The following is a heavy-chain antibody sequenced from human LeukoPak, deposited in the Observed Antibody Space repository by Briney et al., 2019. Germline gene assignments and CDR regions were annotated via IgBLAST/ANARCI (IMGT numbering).Heavy chain of an antibody. Sequence: EASVKVSRKASGYTFTIYGISWVRQAPGQGLEWMGWISAYNGNTNYAQKLQGRVTMTTDTSTSTAYMELRSLRSDDTAVYYCARDRFSSWYDYWGQGTLVTVSS. V-gene: IGHV1-18*01. D-gene: IGHD6-13*01. CDR3: ARDRFSSWYDY. J-gene: IGHJ4*02. CDR2: ISAYNGNT. CDR1: GYTFTIYG.